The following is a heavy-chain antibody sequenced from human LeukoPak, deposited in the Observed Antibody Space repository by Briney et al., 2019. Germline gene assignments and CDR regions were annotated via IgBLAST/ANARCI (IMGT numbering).Heavy chain of an antibody. CDR2: IYHSGST. Sequence: PSGTLSLTCAVSGGSISSSNWWSWVRQPPGKGLEWIGEIYHSGSTNYNPSLKSRVTISVDKSKNQFPLKLSSVTAADTAVYYCARDRYDSSGWDAFDIWGQGTMVTVPS. CDR3: ARDRYDSSGWDAFDI. D-gene: IGHD3-22*01. V-gene: IGHV4-4*02. J-gene: IGHJ3*02. CDR1: GGSISSSNW.